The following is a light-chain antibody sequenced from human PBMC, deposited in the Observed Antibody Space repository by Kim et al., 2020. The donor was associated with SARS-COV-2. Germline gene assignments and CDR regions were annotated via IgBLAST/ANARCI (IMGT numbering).Light chain of an antibody. Sequence: EIVLTQSPGTLSLSPGERATLSCRANQSVSSSYLAWYQQKPGQAPRLLIYGASSRATGIPDRFSGSGSGTDFTLTISRLEPEDFAVYYCQQYGTTFGQGTKVDIK. CDR3: QQYGTT. J-gene: IGKJ1*01. V-gene: IGKV3-20*01. CDR1: QSVSSSY. CDR2: GAS.